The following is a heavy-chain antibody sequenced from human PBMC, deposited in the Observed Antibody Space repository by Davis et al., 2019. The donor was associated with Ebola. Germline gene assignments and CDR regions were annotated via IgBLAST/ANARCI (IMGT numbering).Heavy chain of an antibody. CDR1: GGTFSSYA. J-gene: IGHJ6*03. V-gene: IGHV1-69*13. D-gene: IGHD3-3*01. Sequence: SVKVSCKASGGTFSSYAISWVRQAPGQGLEWMGGIIPIFGTANYAQKFQGRVTITADESTSTAYMELSSLRSEDTAVYYCARDRLWSTGGIFYYYYYMDVWGKGTTVTVSS. CDR2: IIPIFGTA. CDR3: ARDRLWSTGGIFYYYYYMDV.